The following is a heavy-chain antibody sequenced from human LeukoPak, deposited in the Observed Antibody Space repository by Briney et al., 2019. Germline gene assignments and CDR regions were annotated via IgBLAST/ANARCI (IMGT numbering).Heavy chain of an antibody. CDR2: IYINGST. Sequence: SETLSLTCTVSGGSISSSSYSWSWIRQPAGKGLEWIGRIYINGSTNYNPSLKSRVTISVDTSKKQFSLKLSSVTAADTAVYYCARITIFGVVIDGGDYWGQGTLVTVSS. CDR1: GGSISSSSYS. J-gene: IGHJ4*02. CDR3: ARITIFGVVIDGGDY. D-gene: IGHD3-3*01. V-gene: IGHV4-61*02.